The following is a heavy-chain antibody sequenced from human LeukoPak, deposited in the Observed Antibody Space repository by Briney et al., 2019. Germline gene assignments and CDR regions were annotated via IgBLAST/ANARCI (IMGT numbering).Heavy chain of an antibody. D-gene: IGHD3-3*01. Sequence: SAPLSLTCTVSGGSISSYYWSWLREPAGKGLEWIGRIYTSGNTNYNPSLKSRVTMSVDTSKNQFSLKLSSVTAADTAVYYCARDDPPHYDFWSGYTALGYYYYGMDVWGQGTTVTVSS. CDR2: IYTSGNT. J-gene: IGHJ6*02. CDR1: GGSISSYY. V-gene: IGHV4-4*07. CDR3: ARDDPPHYDFWSGYTALGYYYYGMDV.